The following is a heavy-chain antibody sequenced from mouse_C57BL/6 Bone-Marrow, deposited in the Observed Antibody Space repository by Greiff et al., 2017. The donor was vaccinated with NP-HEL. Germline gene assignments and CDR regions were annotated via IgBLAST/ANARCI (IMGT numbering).Heavy chain of an antibody. CDR3: ARNTMVTTGD. D-gene: IGHD2-2*01. V-gene: IGHV1-55*01. J-gene: IGHJ3*01. CDR1: GYTFTSYW. Sequence: QVQLKEPGAELVKPGASVKMSCKASGYTFTSYWITWVKQRPGQGLEWIGDIYPGSGSTNYNEKFKSKATLTVDTSSSTAYMQLSSLTSEDSAVYYCARNTMVTTGDWGQGTLVTVSA. CDR2: IYPGSGST.